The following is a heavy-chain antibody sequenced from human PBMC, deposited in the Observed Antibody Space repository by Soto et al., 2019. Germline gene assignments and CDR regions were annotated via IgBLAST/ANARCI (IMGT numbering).Heavy chain of an antibody. V-gene: IGHV4-4*02. Sequence: SETLSLTCAVSGDSISSSNWLNWVRQPPGTGLEWIGEINHSGSTNYNPSLKSRVTISVDTSKNQFSLKLTSVTAADTAVYYCARDKITGLFDYWGQGTLVTVSS. CDR3: ARDKITGLFDY. CDR1: GDSISSSNW. D-gene: IGHD2-8*02. J-gene: IGHJ4*02. CDR2: INHSGST.